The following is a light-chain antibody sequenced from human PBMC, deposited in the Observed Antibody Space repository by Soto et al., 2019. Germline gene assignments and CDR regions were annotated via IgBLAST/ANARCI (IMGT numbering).Light chain of an antibody. CDR3: QQYFNWPLTWT. J-gene: IGKJ1*01. Sequence: EVVLTQSPATLSVSAGGTVTLSCRASQSVRTNVAWYQQIPGQAPRLLVYGASTRATGVPARFTDSGSGIEFSLTISSLLSEDSAFYYCQQYFNWPLTWTFGPGTKVQIK. CDR1: QSVRTN. V-gene: IGKV3-15*01. CDR2: GAS.